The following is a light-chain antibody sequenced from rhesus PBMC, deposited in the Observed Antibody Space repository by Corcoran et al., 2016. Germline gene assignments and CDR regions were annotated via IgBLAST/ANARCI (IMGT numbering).Light chain of an antibody. V-gene: IGKV1-66*01. CDR1: QDINHY. CDR3: HQYNNSPFT. CDR2: YGS. Sequence: DIQMTQSPSSLSASVGDRVTITCRASQDINHYLSWYQQKPGKAPKPLIYYGSSLETGVPSRFSGSGSGKDYTLTISSLQPEDIATYYCHQYNNSPFTFGPGTKLHIK. J-gene: IGKJ3*01.